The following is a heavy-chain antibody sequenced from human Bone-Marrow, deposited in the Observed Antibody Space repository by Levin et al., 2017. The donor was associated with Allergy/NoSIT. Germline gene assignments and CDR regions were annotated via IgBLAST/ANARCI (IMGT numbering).Heavy chain of an antibody. J-gene: IGHJ4*02. V-gene: IGHV3-53*01. CDR3: VRSGYMARGVADS. CDR1: GFTISDHS. Sequence: GGSLRLSCSVSGFTISDHSMAWVRQAPGKGLEWVSTLYTGRSAYYAESVKGRFIISRDNSKSTLFLQMSGLRAEDTAMYYCVRSGYMARGVADSWGQGTLVTVSS. CDR2: LYTGRSA. D-gene: IGHD5-12*01.